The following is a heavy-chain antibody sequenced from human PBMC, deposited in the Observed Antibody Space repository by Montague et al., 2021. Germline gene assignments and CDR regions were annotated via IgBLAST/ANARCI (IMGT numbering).Heavy chain of an antibody. CDR3: GRDYWGSIDY. V-gene: IGHV4-59*02. Sequence: ETLSLTCSVSGGSVNGYDWSWIRQPPGKGLEWIGYMRSSGSPNYNPSFKSRLAISIDRSRNQFSLGLSFVTAADTAIYFCGRDYWGSIDYWGQGILVTVSS. CDR1: GGSVNGYD. J-gene: IGHJ4*02. D-gene: IGHD7-27*01. CDR2: MRSSGSP.